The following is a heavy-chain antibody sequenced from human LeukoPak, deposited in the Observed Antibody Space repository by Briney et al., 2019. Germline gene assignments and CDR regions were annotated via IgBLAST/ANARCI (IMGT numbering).Heavy chain of an antibody. V-gene: IGHV3-7*01. J-gene: IGHJ3*01. CDR3: ARNAFDA. CDR1: GFTFTNYW. CDR2: INHDGSEQ. Sequence: PGGSLRLSCAASGFTFTNYWMTWVRQAPGRGLEWVANINHDGSEQYYVNSVKGRFTISRDNSKNTLYLQMNSLRAEDTAVYYCARNAFDAWGQGTMVTVSS.